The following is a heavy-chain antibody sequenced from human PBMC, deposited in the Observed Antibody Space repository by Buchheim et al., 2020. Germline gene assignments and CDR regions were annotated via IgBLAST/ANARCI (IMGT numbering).Heavy chain of an antibody. D-gene: IGHD3-10*01. CDR2: ISYDGSNK. J-gene: IGHJ6*02. CDR3: ARDVNRAMDV. CDR1: GFTFSSYA. Sequence: QVQLVESGGGVVQPGRSLRLSCAASGFTFSSYAMHWVRQAPGKGLEWVAVISYDGSNKYYADFVKGRFTISRDNSKNTLYLQMNSLRAEDTAVYYCARDVNRAMDVWGQGTT. V-gene: IGHV3-30*04.